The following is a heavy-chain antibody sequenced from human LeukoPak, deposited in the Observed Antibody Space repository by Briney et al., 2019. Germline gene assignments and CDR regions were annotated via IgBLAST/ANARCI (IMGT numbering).Heavy chain of an antibody. CDR2: IYYSGST. CDR3: ARDNGGNSSLDY. V-gene: IGHV4-31*03. J-gene: IGHJ4*02. CDR1: GGSISSGGYY. D-gene: IGHD4-23*01. Sequence: SETLSLTCTVSGGSISSGGYYWSWIRQHPGKGLEWIGYIYYSGSTYYNPSLKSRVTISVDTSKNQFSLKLSSVTAADTAVYYCARDNGGNSSLDYWGQGTLVTVSS.